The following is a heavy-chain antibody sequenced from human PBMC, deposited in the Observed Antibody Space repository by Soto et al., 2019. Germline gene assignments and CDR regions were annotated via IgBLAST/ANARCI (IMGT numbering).Heavy chain of an antibody. J-gene: IGHJ4*02. CDR1: GYTFSSYG. Sequence: QVRLVQSGPEVKKPGASVRVSCKVSGYTFSSYGITWVRQAPGQGLEWMGWISVHTGNADYAEKYQGRVTLTTDTSTTTAYMVLRNLRSDDTAVFYCARGNGDFDHWGQGTLVTVSA. CDR3: ARGNGDFDH. V-gene: IGHV1-18*01. CDR2: ISVHTGNA.